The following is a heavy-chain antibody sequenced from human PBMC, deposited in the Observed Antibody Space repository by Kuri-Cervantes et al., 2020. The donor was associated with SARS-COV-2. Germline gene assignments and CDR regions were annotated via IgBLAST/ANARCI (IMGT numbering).Heavy chain of an antibody. CDR3: AKGHSAHGSGSPSVFDP. CDR2: ISSSSSYI. V-gene: IGHV3-21*01. D-gene: IGHD3-10*01. CDR1: GFTFSSYS. Sequence: GESLKLSCAASGFTFSSYSMNWVRQAPGKGLEWVSSISSSSSYIYYADSVKGRFTISRDNAKNSLYLQMNSLRAEDTAVYYCAKGHSAHGSGSPSVFDPWGQGTLVTVSS. J-gene: IGHJ5*02.